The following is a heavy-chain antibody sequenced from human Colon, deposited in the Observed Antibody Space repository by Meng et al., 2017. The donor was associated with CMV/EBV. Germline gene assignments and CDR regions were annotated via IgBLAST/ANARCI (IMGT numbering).Heavy chain of an antibody. CDR2: IRFDGSQQ. CDR1: GFIFSHYS. D-gene: IGHD3-3*02. V-gene: IGHV3-30*02. CDR3: ATDHLWGMPN. Sequence: QVQLVGPGGGVVQPGGSLRLSCVTSGFIFSHYSMQWVRQSPGKGLEWVAHIRFDGSQQFYVQSVKGRFTVSRHDPKNTLYLQMNDLGPEDTGVYYCATDHLWGMPNWGRGTLVTVSS. J-gene: IGHJ4*02.